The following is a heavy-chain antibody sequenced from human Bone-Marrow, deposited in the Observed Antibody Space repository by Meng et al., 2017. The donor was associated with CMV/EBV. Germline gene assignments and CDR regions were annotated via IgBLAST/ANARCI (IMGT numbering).Heavy chain of an antibody. D-gene: IGHD4-23*01. Sequence: ASVKVSCKASGYTFTGYYMHWVRQAPGQGLEWMGWINPNSGGTNYAQKFQGRVTMTRDTSISTAYMELSRLISDDTAVYYCARDLGLHGGNSVFIMVRAFDIWGQGTMVTVSS. CDR2: INPNSGGT. J-gene: IGHJ3*02. CDR1: GYTFTGYY. V-gene: IGHV1-2*02. CDR3: ARDLGLHGGNSVFIMVRAFDI.